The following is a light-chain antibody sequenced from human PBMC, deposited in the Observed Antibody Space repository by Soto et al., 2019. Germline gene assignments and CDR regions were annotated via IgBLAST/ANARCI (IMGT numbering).Light chain of an antibody. CDR2: GAF. J-gene: IGKJ4*01. CDR1: QSVSSD. V-gene: IGKV3-15*01. CDR3: QQYNDWPPT. Sequence: EIVMTQSPATLSMFPGERATLSCRASQSVSSDLGWYQQKPGQAPRLLIHGAFIRAAGVPARFSGSGSGTEFTLTISSLQSEDSAVYYCQQYNDWPPTFGGGTKVDIK.